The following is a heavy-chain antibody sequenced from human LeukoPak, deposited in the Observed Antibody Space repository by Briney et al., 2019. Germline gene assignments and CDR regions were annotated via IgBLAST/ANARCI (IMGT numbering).Heavy chain of an antibody. CDR1: GFPFSSYW. Sequence: GGSLRLSCAASGFPFSSYWMSWVRQAPGKGLEWVANIKQDGSEKYFLDSVKGRFTISRDNAKNSLYLQMSSLRVEDTAVYYCARWHTLDVWGQGTTVIVSS. D-gene: IGHD2-2*02. J-gene: IGHJ6*02. CDR3: ARWHTLDV. V-gene: IGHV3-7*01. CDR2: IKQDGSEK.